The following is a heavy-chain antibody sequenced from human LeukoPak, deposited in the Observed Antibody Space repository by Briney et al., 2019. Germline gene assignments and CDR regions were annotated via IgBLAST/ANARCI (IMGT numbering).Heavy chain of an antibody. CDR2: ISSGSSYI. V-gene: IGHV3-21*01. Sequence: GGSLRLSCAASGFTFSSNTMNWVRQAPGKGLEWVSSISSGSSYIYYADSVKGRFTISRDNAKNSLFLQMNSLRAEDTAVYYFARALAESVYSGYRDYWGQGTLVTVSS. CDR3: ARALAESVYSGYRDY. J-gene: IGHJ4*02. D-gene: IGHD5-12*01. CDR1: GFTFSSNT.